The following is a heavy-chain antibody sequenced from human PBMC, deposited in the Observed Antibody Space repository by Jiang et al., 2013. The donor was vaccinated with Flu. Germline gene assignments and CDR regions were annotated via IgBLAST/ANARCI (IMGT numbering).Heavy chain of an antibody. D-gene: IGHD3-22*01. CDR2: IYHSGST. J-gene: IGHJ3*02. V-gene: IGHV4-30-2*01. CDR1: GGSISSGGYS. Sequence: GLVKPSQTLSLTCAVSGGSISSGGYSWSWIRQPPGKGLEWIGYIYHSGSTYXNPSLKSRVTISVDRSKNQFSLKLSSVTAADTAVYYCARTLNYYDSSGYYSGAFDIWGQGTMVTVSS. CDR3: ARTLNYYDSSGYYSGAFDI.